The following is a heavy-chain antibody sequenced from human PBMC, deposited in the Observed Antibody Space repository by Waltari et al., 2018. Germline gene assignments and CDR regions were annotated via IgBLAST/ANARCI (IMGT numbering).Heavy chain of an antibody. Sequence: EVQLVESGGGLVQPGGSLRLSCAASGFTFSSYWMSWVRQAPGKGVGWGANIKQDGSEKYYVDSVKGRFAISRDNAKNSLYLQMNSLRAEDTAVYYCARVGAYSGYAYDYWGQGTLVTVSS. D-gene: IGHD5-12*01. CDR2: IKQDGSEK. J-gene: IGHJ4*02. V-gene: IGHV3-7*01. CDR1: GFTFSSYW. CDR3: ARVGAYSGYAYDY.